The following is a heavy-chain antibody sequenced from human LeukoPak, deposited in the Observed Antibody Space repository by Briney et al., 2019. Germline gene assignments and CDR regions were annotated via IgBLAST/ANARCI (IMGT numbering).Heavy chain of an antibody. D-gene: IGHD3-10*01. J-gene: IGHJ6*03. CDR1: GFTFRSYG. CDR3: AKMYGSGLLYYYMDV. CDR2: IRYDGSNE. V-gene: IGHV3-30*02. Sequence: GGSLRLTCAASGFTFRSYGWHWVRQAPAKGLEWLTFIRYDGSNEYYADSVKGRFTISRDNSKNTLSLQMNSLRAEDTAVYYCAKMYGSGLLYYYMDVGGKGTTVTVSS.